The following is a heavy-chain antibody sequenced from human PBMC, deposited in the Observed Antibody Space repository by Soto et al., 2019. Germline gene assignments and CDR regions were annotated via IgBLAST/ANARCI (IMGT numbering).Heavy chain of an antibody. CDR1: SGSISSSNW. CDR3: ASPPAGYCSGGSCRGAFEI. D-gene: IGHD2-15*01. V-gene: IGHV4-4*02. CDR2: INHSGSS. Sequence: QVQLQESGPGLVKPSGTLSLTCAVSSGSISSSNWWRWVRQPPGKGMEWIGEINHSGSSNYNPSLKRRVTISVDKSKNQFSLKLSSVTAADTAVYYCASPPAGYCSGGSCRGAFEIWGQGTMVTVSS. J-gene: IGHJ3*02.